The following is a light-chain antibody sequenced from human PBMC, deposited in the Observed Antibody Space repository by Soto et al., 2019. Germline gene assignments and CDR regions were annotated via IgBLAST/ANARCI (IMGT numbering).Light chain of an antibody. V-gene: IGKV1-39*01. CDR3: QQSYSTLFT. J-gene: IGKJ3*01. Sequence: IQLTQSPSSLSASVGDRVTITGRASQTIIRYLNWYQQKPGRAPNLLIYAASSLQSGVPSRFSGGGSGTEFTITISSLQPEDFATYYCQQSYSTLFTFGPGTKVEIK. CDR1: QTIIRY. CDR2: AAS.